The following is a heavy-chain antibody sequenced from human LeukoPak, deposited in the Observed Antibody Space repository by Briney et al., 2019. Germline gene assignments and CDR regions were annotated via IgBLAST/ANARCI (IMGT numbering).Heavy chain of an antibody. CDR1: GGTFSSYA. CDR2: IIPIFGTA. D-gene: IGHD3-10*02. V-gene: IGHV1-69*13. J-gene: IGHJ2*01. CDR3: AREPGPVPGWYFDL. Sequence: ASVTVSCKASGGTFSSYAISWVRQAPGQGLEWMGGIIPIFGTANYAQKFQGRVTITADESTSTAYMELSSLRSEDTAVYYCAREPGPVPGWYFDLWGRGTLVTISS.